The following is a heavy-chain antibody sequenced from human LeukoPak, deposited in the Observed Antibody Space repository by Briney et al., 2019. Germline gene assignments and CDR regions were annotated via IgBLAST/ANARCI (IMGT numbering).Heavy chain of an antibody. CDR2: INNDGSDT. V-gene: IGHV3-74*03. CDR1: GFTFSTFW. CDR3: ARDPLLWELPSDY. J-gene: IGHJ4*02. Sequence: GGSLRLSCAASGFTFSTFWMHWVRQAPGKGLMWVSQINNDGSDTKYADSVKGRFTISRDNAKNTLYLQMNSLRAEDTAVYYCARDPLLWELPSDYWGRGTLVTVSS. D-gene: IGHD1-26*01.